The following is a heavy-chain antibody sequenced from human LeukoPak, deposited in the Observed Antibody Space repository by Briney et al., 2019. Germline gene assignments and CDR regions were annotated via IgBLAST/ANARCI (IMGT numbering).Heavy chain of an antibody. CDR2: ISGSGGST. D-gene: IGHD3-22*01. Sequence: GGSLRLSCAASGFTVSSNYMSWVRQAPGKGLEWVSAISGSGGSTYYADSVKGRFTISRDNSKNTLYLQMNSLRAEDTAVYYCAKGGYYDSSGYYDYWGQGTLVTVSS. CDR1: GFTVSSNY. CDR3: AKGGYYDSSGYYDY. J-gene: IGHJ4*02. V-gene: IGHV3-23*01.